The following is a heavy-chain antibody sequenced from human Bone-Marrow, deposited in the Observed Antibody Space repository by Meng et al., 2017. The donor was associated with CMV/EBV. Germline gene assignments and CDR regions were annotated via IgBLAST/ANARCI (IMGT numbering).Heavy chain of an antibody. CDR3: ARLALRSSNPNWFDP. CDR2: IYYSGST. D-gene: IGHD6-6*01. CDR1: GGSISSSSYY. J-gene: IGHJ5*02. V-gene: IGHV4-39*01. Sequence: QLQLQESGPGLVKPLETLSLPGPVPGGSISSSSYYWGWIRQPPGKGLEWIGSIYYSGSTYYNPSLKSRVTISVDTSKNQFSLKLSSVTAADTAVYYCARLALRSSNPNWFDPWGQGTLVTVSS.